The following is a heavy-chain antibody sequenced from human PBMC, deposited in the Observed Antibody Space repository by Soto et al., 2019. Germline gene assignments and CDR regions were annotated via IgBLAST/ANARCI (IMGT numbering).Heavy chain of an antibody. J-gene: IGHJ4*02. CDR1: GFTFSSFG. V-gene: IGHV3-48*02. Sequence: WGSLRLSCAVSGFTFSSFGMNWVRQAPGKGLEWISYITSDSSTRHYADFVKGRFTISRDNAKNSLYLQMNSLRDEDTAVYFCARDPDGIIDFDYWGQGTQVTGSS. D-gene: IGHD3-10*01. CDR3: ARDPDGIIDFDY. CDR2: ITSDSSTR.